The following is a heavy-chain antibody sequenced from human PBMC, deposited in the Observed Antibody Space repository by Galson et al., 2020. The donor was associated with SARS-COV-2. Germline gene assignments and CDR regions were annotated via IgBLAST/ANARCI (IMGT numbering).Heavy chain of an antibody. Sequence: ASETLSLTCTVSGYSISSGYYWGWIRQPPGKGLEWIGSIYHSGSTYYNPSLKSRVTISVDTSKNQFSLKLSSVTAADTAVYYCARLWGAGFDPWGQGTLVTVSS. CDR1: GYSISSGYY. D-gene: IGHD3-16*01. CDR2: IYHSGST. V-gene: IGHV4-38-2*02. J-gene: IGHJ5*02. CDR3: ARLWGAGFDP.